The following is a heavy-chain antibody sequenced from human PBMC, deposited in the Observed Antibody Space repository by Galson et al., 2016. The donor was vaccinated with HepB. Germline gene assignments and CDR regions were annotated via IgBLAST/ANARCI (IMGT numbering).Heavy chain of an antibody. Sequence: SLRLSCAASGFTFSDYGMHRVRQAPGKGLEWVAVISYDGGNKYYADSVKGRFTISRDNSKNTLYLQMNSLRAEDTAVYYCATDQFGGSSYGGNDAFDIWGQGTMVTVSS. D-gene: IGHD1-26*01. J-gene: IGHJ3*02. V-gene: IGHV3-30*03. CDR1: GFTFSDYG. CDR2: ISYDGGNK. CDR3: ATDQFGGSSYGGNDAFDI.